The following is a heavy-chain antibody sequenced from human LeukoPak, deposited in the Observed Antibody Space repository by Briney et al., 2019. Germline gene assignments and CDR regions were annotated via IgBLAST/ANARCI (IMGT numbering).Heavy chain of an antibody. CDR3: ASPNYNSGWYLFDY. J-gene: IGHJ4*02. V-gene: IGHV3-48*03. CDR2: ISSSGSTI. Sequence: GGSLRLSCAASGFTFSSYEMNWVRQAPGKGLEWVSYISSSGSTIYYADSVKGRFTISRDNAKNSLYLQMNSLRAEDTAVYYCASPNYNSGWYLFDYWGQGTLVTVSS. D-gene: IGHD6-19*01. CDR1: GFTFSSYE.